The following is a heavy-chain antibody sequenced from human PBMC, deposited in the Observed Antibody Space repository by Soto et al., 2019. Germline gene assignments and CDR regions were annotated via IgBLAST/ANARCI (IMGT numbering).Heavy chain of an antibody. Sequence: QVQLVQSGAEVKKPGASVKVSCKASGYTFTSYYMHWVRQAPGQGLEWMGIINPSGGSTSYAQKCQGRVTMTRDTSTSTVYMELSSLRSEDTAVYYCARASFIVVVPAAPDYWGQGTLVTVSS. J-gene: IGHJ4*02. CDR3: ARASFIVVVPAAPDY. V-gene: IGHV1-46*03. CDR2: INPSGGST. D-gene: IGHD2-2*01. CDR1: GYTFTSYY.